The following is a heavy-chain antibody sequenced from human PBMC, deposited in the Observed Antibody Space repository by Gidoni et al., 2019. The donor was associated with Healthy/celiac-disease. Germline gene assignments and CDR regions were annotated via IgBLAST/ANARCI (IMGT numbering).Heavy chain of an antibody. CDR2: VNHSRIT. CDR1: GGAFSGYY. Sequence: QVQLQQWGAGLVKPSETLSLTCAGYGGAFSGYYWSWIRQPPGKGLEWIGEVNHSRITNYPPSLKSRVTISIDTSKNQFSLKLSSVTAADTAVYYCARGSKRWLQPKENAFDIWGQGTMVTVSS. J-gene: IGHJ3*02. V-gene: IGHV4-34*01. D-gene: IGHD5-18*01. CDR3: ARGSKRWLQPKENAFDI.